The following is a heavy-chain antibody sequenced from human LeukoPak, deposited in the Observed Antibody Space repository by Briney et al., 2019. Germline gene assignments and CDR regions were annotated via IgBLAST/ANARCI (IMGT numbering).Heavy chain of an antibody. CDR1: GYTFTGYY. Sequence: ASVKVSCKASGYTFTGYYMHWVRQAPGQGLEWMGWINPNSGGTNYAQKFQGRVTMTRDTSISTAYMELSRLRSDDTAVYYCARDLGRSKYSGSYYGPPNWFDPWGQGTLVTVSS. D-gene: IGHD1-26*01. CDR3: ARDLGRSKYSGSYYGPPNWFDP. CDR2: INPNSGGT. V-gene: IGHV1-2*02. J-gene: IGHJ5*02.